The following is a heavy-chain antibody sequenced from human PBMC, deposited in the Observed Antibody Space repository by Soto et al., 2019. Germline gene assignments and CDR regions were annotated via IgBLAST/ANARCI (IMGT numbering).Heavy chain of an antibody. D-gene: IGHD1-26*01. CDR2: IYHSGIT. Sequence: QLQLQESGSGLVKPSQTLSLTCAVSGGSISSDVYSWTWIRQPQGQGLEWIGYIYHSGITYYNPSLKIRVTISVDRSKNQFSLKLRSVTAADTAVYYCARKVGATTDNYFDSWGQGTLVTVSS. CDR1: GGSISSDVYS. J-gene: IGHJ4*02. CDR3: ARKVGATTDNYFDS. V-gene: IGHV4-30-2*01.